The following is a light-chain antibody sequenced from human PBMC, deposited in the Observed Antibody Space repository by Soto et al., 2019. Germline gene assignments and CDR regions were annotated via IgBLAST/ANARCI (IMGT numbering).Light chain of an antibody. CDR1: QTVTSDY. Sequence: EIASTQSPGTLSGSPGERAPFSWGASQTVTSDYLAWYQQKTGQAPRLRSDDASSRATGITDRFSGSGSGTDFTLTSSSLEPEDFAVYYCQQYGSSPRTVGQGTKVDI. CDR2: DAS. CDR3: QQYGSSPRT. V-gene: IGKV3-20*01. J-gene: IGKJ1*01.